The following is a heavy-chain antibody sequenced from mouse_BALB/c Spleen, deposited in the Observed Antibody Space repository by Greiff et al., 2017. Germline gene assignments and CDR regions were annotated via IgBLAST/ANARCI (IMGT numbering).Heavy chain of an antibody. CDR3: ARSGGNWYFDV. J-gene: IGHJ1*01. V-gene: IGHV1-54*01. CDR2: INPGSGGT. D-gene: IGHD3-1*01. CDR1: GYAFTNYL. Sequence: QVQLQQSGAELVRPGTSVKVSCKASGYAFTNYLIEWVKQRPGQGLEWIGVINPGSGGTNYNEKFKGKATLTADKSSSTACMQLSSLTSDDSAVYFCARSGGNWYFDVWGAGTTVTVSS.